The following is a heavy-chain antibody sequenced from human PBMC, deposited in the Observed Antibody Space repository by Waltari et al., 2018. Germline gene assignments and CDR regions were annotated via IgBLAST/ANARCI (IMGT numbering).Heavy chain of an antibody. CDR2: INWNGGST. CDR3: AKDSLGIPFYYVDV. CDR1: GFSFGDYD. V-gene: IGHV3-20*04. Sequence: DVQLVESGGSVVRPGGSLRLPCAASGFSFGDYDMSWVRQAPGKGLEWVSGINWNGGSTSYAESVKGRFTISRDNAKNSLYLQMNSLRDEDTALYYCAKDSLGIPFYYVDVWGKGTTVTVS. J-gene: IGHJ6*03.